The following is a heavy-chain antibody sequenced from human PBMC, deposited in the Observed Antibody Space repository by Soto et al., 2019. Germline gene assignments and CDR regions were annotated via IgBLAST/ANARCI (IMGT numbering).Heavy chain of an antibody. CDR2: ISGSGGST. CDR3: AKDRPSGYRAYYFDY. V-gene: IGHV3-23*01. CDR1: EGTSISHA. D-gene: IGHD5-12*01. Sequence: GGSNRLPYTASEGTSISHAMRRISQTQGKGLEWVSAISGSGGSTYYADSVKGRFTISRDNSKNTLYLQMNSLRAEDTAVYYCAKDRPSGYRAYYFDYWGQGTLVTVSS. J-gene: IGHJ4*02.